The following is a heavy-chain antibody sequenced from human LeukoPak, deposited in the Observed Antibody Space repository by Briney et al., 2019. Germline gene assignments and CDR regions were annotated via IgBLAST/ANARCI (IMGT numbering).Heavy chain of an antibody. D-gene: IGHD3-10*01. V-gene: IGHV3-30*03. J-gene: IGHJ4*02. CDR1: GFTFSNYG. CDR3: ATTGALWFDKHDY. Sequence: RGSLRLSCAASGFTFSNYGMHWVRQAPGKGLEWVAVISYDGSIKFSADSVKGRFTISRDNSKNTLYLQMISLRAEDTAVYYCATTGALWFDKHDYWGQGTLVTVSS. CDR2: ISYDGSIK.